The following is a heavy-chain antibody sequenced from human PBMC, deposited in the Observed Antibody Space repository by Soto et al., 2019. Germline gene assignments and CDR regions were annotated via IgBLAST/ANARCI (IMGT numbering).Heavy chain of an antibody. CDR1: GGSISSYY. CDR2: IYYSWST. Sequence: PSETLSLTCTVPGGSISSYYWSWIRQPPGKGLEWIGNIYYSWSTNYNPSLKSRVTISVDTSKNQFSLKLSSVTAADTAVYYCARVWGLRENHHLEWLYYYYYMDVWGRGTTVTVSS. J-gene: IGHJ6*03. D-gene: IGHD3-3*01. CDR3: ARVWGLRENHHLEWLYYYYYMDV. V-gene: IGHV4-59*01.